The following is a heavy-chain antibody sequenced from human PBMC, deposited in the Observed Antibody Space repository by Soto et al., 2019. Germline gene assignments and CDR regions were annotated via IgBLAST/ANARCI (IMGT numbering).Heavy chain of an antibody. V-gene: IGHV3-21*01. CDR1: GFTFSSYS. J-gene: IGHJ4*02. CDR2: ISSSSSYI. Sequence: GGSLRLSCAASGFTFSSYSMNWVRQAPGKGLEWVSSISSSSSYIYYADSVKGRFTISRDNAKNSLYLQMNSLRAEDTAVYYCAREWYYYGSGSYPLATVNSPYFDYWGQGTLVTVSS. D-gene: IGHD3-10*01. CDR3: AREWYYYGSGSYPLATVNSPYFDY.